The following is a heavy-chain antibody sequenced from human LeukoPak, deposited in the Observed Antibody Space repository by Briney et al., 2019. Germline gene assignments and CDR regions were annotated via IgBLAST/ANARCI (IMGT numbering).Heavy chain of an antibody. CDR1: GGSISSDNW. CDR3: ARNRDGYNSFDY. CDR2: IYHGGST. Sequence: PSETLSLTCAVSGGSISSDNWWSWVRQPPGKGLEWIGEIYHGGSTNYNPSLRSRVTISVDTSKNHFSLKLSSVTAADTAVYYCARNRDGYNSFDYWGQGTLVTVSS. V-gene: IGHV4-4*02. D-gene: IGHD5-24*01. J-gene: IGHJ4*02.